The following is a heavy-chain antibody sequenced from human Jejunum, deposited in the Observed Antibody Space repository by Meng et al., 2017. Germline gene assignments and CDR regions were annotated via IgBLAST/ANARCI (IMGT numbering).Heavy chain of an antibody. CDR1: GFTFSSHV. D-gene: IGHD3-16*01. Sequence: VEVVGYGGGLVDHGGALRLSCAASGFTFSSHVLTWVRQAPGKGLEWVSTFTGTTTTTYYAASVKGRFTISRDNSKNTLYLQMNSLRAEDTAVYYCARLTSLWGQGTLVTVSS. CDR3: ARLTSL. CDR2: FTGTTTTT. V-gene: IGHV3-23*04. J-gene: IGHJ4*02.